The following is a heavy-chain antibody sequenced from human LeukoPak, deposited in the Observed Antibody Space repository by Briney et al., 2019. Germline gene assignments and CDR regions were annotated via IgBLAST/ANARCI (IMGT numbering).Heavy chain of an antibody. Sequence: PGGSLRLSCAASGFTVSSNYMSWVRQAPGKGLEWVSVIYSGGSTYYADSVKGRFTISRDNSKNTLYLQMNSLRAEDTAVYYCARLTRTTAAGSIPFDYWGQGTLVIVSS. V-gene: IGHV3-66*04. CDR1: GFTVSSNY. CDR2: IYSGGST. D-gene: IGHD6-13*01. CDR3: ARLTRTTAAGSIPFDY. J-gene: IGHJ4*02.